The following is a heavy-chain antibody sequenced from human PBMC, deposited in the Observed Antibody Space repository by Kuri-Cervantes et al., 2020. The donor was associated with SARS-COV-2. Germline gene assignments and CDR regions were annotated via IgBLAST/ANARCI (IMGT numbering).Heavy chain of an antibody. CDR2: ISSSSSYI. D-gene: IGHD3-10*01. CDR1: RFTFNTYR. V-gene: IGHV3-21*01. Sequence: GESLKISCAASRFTFNTYRMNWVRQAPGKGLEWVSSISSSSSYIYYADSVQGRFTISRDNAKNPLYLQMNSLRVEDTAVYYCARDSLGVQWFGEVSNYYMDVWGKGTTVTVSS. CDR3: ARDSLGVQWFGEVSNYYMDV. J-gene: IGHJ6*03.